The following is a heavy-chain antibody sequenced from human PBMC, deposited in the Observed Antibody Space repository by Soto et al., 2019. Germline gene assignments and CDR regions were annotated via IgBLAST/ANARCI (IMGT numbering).Heavy chain of an antibody. CDR1: RVALACSY. D-gene: IGHD1-1*01. CDR3: AVSVKRGGTVSAI. V-gene: IGHV1-8*01. J-gene: IGHJ6*04. CDR2: MNPNSGNT. Sequence: SSEDSRVALACSYIKSPQQEKGKRLEWMGWMNPNSGNTGYAQKFQGRVTMTRNTSISTAYMELSSLRSEDTVVYYCAVSVKRGGTVSAILGKGTSVTVSS.